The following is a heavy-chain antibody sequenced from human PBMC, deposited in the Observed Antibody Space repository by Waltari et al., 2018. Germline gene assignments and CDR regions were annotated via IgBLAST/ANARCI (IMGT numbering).Heavy chain of an antibody. D-gene: IGHD6-13*01. CDR3: ATDNRPASAGL. J-gene: IGHJ4*02. Sequence: QVRLQESGPGLVKAAETLSLTCAVPGSIIHDYWSWIRQPPGKGLEWIGYIYYDGSTNYNPSLKSRVTISIDVSRNHFSLRLSSVTAADTAVYYCATDNRPASAGLWGQGTLVTVSS. V-gene: IGHV4-59*01. CDR1: GSIIHDY. CDR2: IYYDGST.